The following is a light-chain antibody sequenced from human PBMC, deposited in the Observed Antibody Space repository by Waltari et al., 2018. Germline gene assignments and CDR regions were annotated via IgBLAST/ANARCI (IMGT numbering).Light chain of an antibody. CDR3: SSYTSSSTLVV. V-gene: IGLV2-14*01. CDR2: EVS. J-gene: IGLJ2*01. Sequence: QSALTQPASVSGSHGPSITISCPGTSSDVGGYNYASWYQPHPGKAPKLMIYEVSNRPSGVSNRFSGSKSGNTASLTISGLQAEDEADYYCSSYTSSSTLVVFGGGTKLTVL. CDR1: SSDVGGYNY.